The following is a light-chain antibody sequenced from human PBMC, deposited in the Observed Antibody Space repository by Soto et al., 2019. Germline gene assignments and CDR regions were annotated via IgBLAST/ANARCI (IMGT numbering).Light chain of an antibody. J-gene: IGKJ1*01. CDR3: LKHNTYPRK. V-gene: IGKV1-17*01. CDR2: STS. Sequence: DIQLTQSPSSVSASVGDRVTITCRASQGIGNDLGWYQQKPGKAPKRLIYSTSSLQSGVPSRFSGSGSGTEFSLTISSLQPEDSAIYYCLKHNTYPRKFGQGTKVDIK. CDR1: QGIGND.